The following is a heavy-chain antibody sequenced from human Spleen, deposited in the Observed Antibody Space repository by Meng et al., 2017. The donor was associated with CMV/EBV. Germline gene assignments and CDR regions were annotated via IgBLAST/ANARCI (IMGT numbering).Heavy chain of an antibody. J-gene: IGHJ4*02. CDR3: ATYPPRNTAMVFRDY. CDR1: GGSISSGDYY. Sequence: SGGSISSGDYYWSWIRQPPGKGLEWIGYIYYSGSTYYNPSLKSRVTISVDTSKNQFSLKLSSVTAADTAVYYCATYPPRNTAMVFRDYWGQGTLVTVSS. CDR2: IYYSGST. V-gene: IGHV4-30-4*08. D-gene: IGHD5-18*01.